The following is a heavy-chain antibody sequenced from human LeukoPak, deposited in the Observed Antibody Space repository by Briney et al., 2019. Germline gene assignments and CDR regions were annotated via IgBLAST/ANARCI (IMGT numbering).Heavy chain of an antibody. D-gene: IGHD6-19*01. Sequence: GASVKVSCKASGYTFTSYGISWVRQAPGQGLEWMGWISAYNGDTNYAQKFQGRVTITADKSTSTAYMELSSLRSEDTAVYYCAREYSSGWLNFDYWGQGTLVTVSS. CDR3: AREYSSGWLNFDY. J-gene: IGHJ4*02. V-gene: IGHV1-18*01. CDR1: GYTFTSYG. CDR2: ISAYNGDT.